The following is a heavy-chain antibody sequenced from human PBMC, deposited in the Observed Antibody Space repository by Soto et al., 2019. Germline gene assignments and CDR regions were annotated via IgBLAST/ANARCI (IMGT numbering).Heavy chain of an antibody. V-gene: IGHV1-24*01. D-gene: IGHD5-18*01. Sequence: ASVKVSCKVSGYTLTELSMHWVRQAPGKGLEWMGGFDPEDGETIYAQKFQGRVTMTEDTSTDTAYMELSSLRSEDTAVYYCAPATRRGYSYGLDYWGQGTLVTVSS. CDR1: GYTLTELS. CDR3: APATRRGYSYGLDY. CDR2: FDPEDGET. J-gene: IGHJ4*02.